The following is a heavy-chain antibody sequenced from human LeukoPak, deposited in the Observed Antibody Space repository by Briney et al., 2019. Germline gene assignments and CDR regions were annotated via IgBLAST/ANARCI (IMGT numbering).Heavy chain of an antibody. Sequence: GRSLRLSCAASGFTFSSYGMHWVRQAPGKGLEWVAVISYDGSNKYYADSVKGRFTISRDNSKNTLYLQMNSLRAEDTAVYYCAKDWTIRYSGYENFDYWGQGTLVTVSS. D-gene: IGHD5-12*01. CDR2: ISYDGSNK. J-gene: IGHJ4*02. V-gene: IGHV3-30*18. CDR1: GFTFSSYG. CDR3: AKDWTIRYSGYENFDY.